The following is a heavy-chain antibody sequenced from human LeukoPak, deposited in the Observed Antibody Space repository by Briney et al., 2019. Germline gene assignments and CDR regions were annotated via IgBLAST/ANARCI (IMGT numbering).Heavy chain of an antibody. CDR2: IYPDDSDT. V-gene: IGHV5-51*01. Sequence: GESLKISCKGSGYSFTNYWIGWMRQMPGKGLEWMGIIYPDDSDTKYSPSFQGQVIISADKSISTAYLQWNSLKASDTAMYYCARQRGSVAGGFDIWGQGTLVTVSS. CDR3: ARQRGSVAGGFDI. CDR1: GYSFTNYW. J-gene: IGHJ4*02. D-gene: IGHD3-9*01.